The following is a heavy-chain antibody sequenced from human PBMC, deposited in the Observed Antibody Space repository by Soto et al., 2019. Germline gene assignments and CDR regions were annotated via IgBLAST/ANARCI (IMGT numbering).Heavy chain of an antibody. V-gene: IGHV4-39*01. Sequence: SETLSLTCSVSGGSINSSSYYWGWLRQPAGKALEWIGSIYYSGSTYYNPSLKSRVTRSVDTSKNQFSLKLSSVTAADTAVYYCARRGSGSYSDYWGQGTLVTVSS. CDR3: ARRGSGSYSDY. D-gene: IGHD3-10*01. CDR1: GGSINSSSYY. J-gene: IGHJ4*02. CDR2: IYYSGST.